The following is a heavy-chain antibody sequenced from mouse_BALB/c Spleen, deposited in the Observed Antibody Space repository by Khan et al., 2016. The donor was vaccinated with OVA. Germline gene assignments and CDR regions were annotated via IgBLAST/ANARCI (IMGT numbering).Heavy chain of an antibody. J-gene: IGHJ3*01. V-gene: IGHV5-6*01. CDR1: GFPFSTYG. CDR3: ARVAYYYDSEGFAY. D-gene: IGHD1-1*01. CDR2: ISSGGSYT. Sequence: EVELVESGGDLVKPEGSLKLSCAASGFPFSTYGMSWVRQTPDKRLEWVATISSGGSYTYYPDSVQGRFTISRDTAKNTLYLQMSSLKSEDTAMFYCARVAYYYDSEGFAYWGQGTLVTVSA.